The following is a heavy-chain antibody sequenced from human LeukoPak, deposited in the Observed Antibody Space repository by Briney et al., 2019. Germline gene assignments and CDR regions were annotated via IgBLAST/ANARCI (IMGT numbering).Heavy chain of an antibody. CDR3: ARDVTGYVDY. V-gene: IGHV3-7*01. CDR2: MKQDGSEK. D-gene: IGHD1-1*01. CDR1: GFTSRSYW. Sequence: GGSLRLSCAASGFTSRSYWMSWVRQAPGKGLEWVASMKQDGSEKYYVDSVKGRFTISRGNAKSSLYLQMNSLRAEDTAVYYCARDVTGYVDYWGQGTLVTVSS. J-gene: IGHJ4*02.